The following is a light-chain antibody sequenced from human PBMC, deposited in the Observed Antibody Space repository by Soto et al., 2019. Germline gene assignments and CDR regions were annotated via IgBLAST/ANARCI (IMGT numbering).Light chain of an antibody. J-gene: IGLJ1*01. V-gene: IGLV2-11*01. CDR2: DVT. CDR1: SSDVGGYDR. CDR3: CSYAGTYTYV. Sequence: QSVLTQPRSVSGSPGQSVTISCTGTSSDVGGYDRVSWFQQHPGKAPKLMIYDVTKRPSGVPDRFSGSKSGNTASLTISGLQTEDEADYYCCSYAGTYTYVFGTGTKLTVL.